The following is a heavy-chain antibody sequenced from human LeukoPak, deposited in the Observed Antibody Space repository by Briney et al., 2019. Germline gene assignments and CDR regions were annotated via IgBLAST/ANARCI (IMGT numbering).Heavy chain of an antibody. D-gene: IGHD3-10*01. CDR2: ISSSGSTI. CDR1: GFTFSDYY. J-gene: IGHJ3*02. CDR3: ARISSEFEDAFDI. Sequence: PGGSLRLSCAASGFTFSDYYMSWIRQAPGKGLEWVSYISSSGSTIYYADSVKGRFTISRDNAKNSLYLQMNSLRAEDTAVYYCARISSEFEDAFDIWGQGTMVTVSS. V-gene: IGHV3-11*01.